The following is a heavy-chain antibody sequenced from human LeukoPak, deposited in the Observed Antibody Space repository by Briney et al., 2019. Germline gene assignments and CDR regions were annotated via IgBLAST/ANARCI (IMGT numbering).Heavy chain of an antibody. CDR2: ISSNGGST. J-gene: IGHJ6*02. CDR1: GFTFSSYA. Sequence: GRSLRLSCAASGFTFSSYAMHWVRQAPGKGLEYVSAISSNGGSTYYANSVKGRFTISRDNSKNTLYLQMGSLRAEDMAVYYCARDHIVLNYYYGMDVWGQGTTVTVSS. D-gene: IGHD1-26*01. V-gene: IGHV3-64*01. CDR3: ARDHIVLNYYYGMDV.